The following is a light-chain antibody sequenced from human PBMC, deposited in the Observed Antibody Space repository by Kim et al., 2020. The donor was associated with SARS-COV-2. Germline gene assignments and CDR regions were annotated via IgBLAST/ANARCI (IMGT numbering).Light chain of an antibody. J-gene: IGLJ3*02. CDR2: LNSDGSH. V-gene: IGLV4-69*01. CDR3: QTWVTGIWV. CDR1: SGHSSAA. Sequence: QLVLTQSPSASASLRASVKLTCTLNSGHSSAAIAWHQQQPEKGPRYLMRLNSDGSHTKGDGIPDRFSGSSSGAERYLTISSLQSEDEADYYCQTWVTGIWVFGGGTKLTVL.